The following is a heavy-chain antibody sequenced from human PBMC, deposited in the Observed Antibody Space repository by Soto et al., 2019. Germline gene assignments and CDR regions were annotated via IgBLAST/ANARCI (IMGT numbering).Heavy chain of an antibody. J-gene: IGHJ4*02. CDR2: VRSKSNGGTT. Sequence: EVQLVESGGGLLQPGRSLRLSCTTSGFTFGDYAMSWFRQAPGKGLELVGFVRSKSNGGTTEYAASVKGRFTISRDDSRSIAYLQMNSLKTEDTAVYYCAMDTCGYNYYFDHWGQGTLVIVSS. V-gene: IGHV3-49*03. CDR3: AMDTCGYNYYFDH. CDR1: GFTFGDYA. D-gene: IGHD3-22*01.